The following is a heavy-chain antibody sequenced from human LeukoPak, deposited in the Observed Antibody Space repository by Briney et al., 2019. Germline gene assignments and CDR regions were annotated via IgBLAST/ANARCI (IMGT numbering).Heavy chain of an antibody. CDR2: ISGSGDTT. CDR1: GFTFSNYA. D-gene: IGHD5-18*01. V-gene: IGHV3-23*01. J-gene: IGHJ4*02. Sequence: GGSLRLPCAASGFTFSNYAMSWVRQAPGKGLEWVSAISGSGDTTYYADSVKGRFTISRDNSKNTLYLQMNSLRADATVVYYCAKAKTQAMVLPGNYWGQGTLVTVSS. CDR3: AKAKTQAMVLPGNY.